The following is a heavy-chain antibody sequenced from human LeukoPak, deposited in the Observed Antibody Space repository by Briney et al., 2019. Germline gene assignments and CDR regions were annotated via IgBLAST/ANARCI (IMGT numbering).Heavy chain of an antibody. CDR2: TWYDGRNN. CDR1: GFTFSSYG. J-gene: IGHJ6*01. D-gene: IGHD2-21*01. CDR3: AREVAPLYFHYGMDV. Sequence: PGKSLRLSCAASGFTFSSYGMHWVRQAPGKGLEWVAVTWYDGRNNYYAASVKGRFTISRDDSKTTVYLLMNSLRAEDTAVYYRAREVAPLYFHYGMDVWGEGTTVTVSS. V-gene: IGHV3-33*01.